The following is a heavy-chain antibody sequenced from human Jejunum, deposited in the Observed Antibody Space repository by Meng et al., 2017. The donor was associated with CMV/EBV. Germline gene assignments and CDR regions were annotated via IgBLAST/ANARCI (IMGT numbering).Heavy chain of an antibody. V-gene: IGHV4-59*01. CDR3: ASSGGTLFGMDV. Sequence: RRNGQQRGKGEEGIGNRKERGRTKKKQTRKRRETISVDKCKNQFSLKLSSVTAADTAVYYCASSGGTLFGMDVWGQGTTGTVSS. CDR2: RKERGRT. D-gene: IGHD2-15*01. J-gene: IGHJ6*02.